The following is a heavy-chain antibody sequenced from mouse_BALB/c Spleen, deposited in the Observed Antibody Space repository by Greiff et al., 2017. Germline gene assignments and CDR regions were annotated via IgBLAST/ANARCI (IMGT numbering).Heavy chain of an antibody. D-gene: IGHD1-2*01. CDR1: GYTFTDYV. J-gene: IGHJ2*03. CDR2: IYPGSDST. CDR3: ARGGFFITTATAFGD. Sequence: QVQLQQSGPELVTPGASVKMSCQASGYTFTDYVISWVKQRTGQGLEWIGEIYPGSDSTYYNEKFKGKATLTADKSSNTAYMQLSSLTSEDSAVYFCARGGFFITTATAFGDWGQGTSRTVAS. V-gene: IGHV1-81*01.